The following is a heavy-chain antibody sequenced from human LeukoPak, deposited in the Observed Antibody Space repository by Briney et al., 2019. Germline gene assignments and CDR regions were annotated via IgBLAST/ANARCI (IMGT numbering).Heavy chain of an antibody. V-gene: IGHV3-74*01. D-gene: IGHD1-1*01. Sequence: GGSLRLSCAASGFTFSSYWMHWVRHAPGKGLVCVSRIKSDGSSTSYADSVKGRFTISRDDAKNTLYLQMNSLRAEDTAVYYCARAYNSHFDYWGQGALVTVSS. CDR2: IKSDGSST. CDR1: GFTFSSYW. CDR3: ARAYNSHFDY. J-gene: IGHJ4*02.